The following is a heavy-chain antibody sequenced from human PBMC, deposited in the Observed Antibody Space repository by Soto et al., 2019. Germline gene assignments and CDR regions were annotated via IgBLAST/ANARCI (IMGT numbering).Heavy chain of an antibody. J-gene: IGHJ5*01. CDR2: IKSERDGGTP. D-gene: IGHD3-16*02. CDR1: GLTFSSRW. V-gene: IGHV3-15*07. CDR3: TTFYRTDP. Sequence: EVQLVESGGDLVEPGGSLRLSCAGSGLTFSSRWMNWVRRAPGKGMEWVAFIKSERDGGTPDYAAPVRGKFTISRDDSTNKLFLQMNSLKTEDTGIYYGTTFYRTDPWGQGTLVTVSS.